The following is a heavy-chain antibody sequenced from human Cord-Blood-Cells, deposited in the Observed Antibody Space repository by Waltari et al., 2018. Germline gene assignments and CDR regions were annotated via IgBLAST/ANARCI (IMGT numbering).Heavy chain of an antibody. Sequence: QVQLVQSGAEVKQPGASVKVSCEASGYTFTGYNMHWVRPAPGQGLEWMGWINPNRGGTNYAQKFQGWVTMTRDTAISTAYMELSRLRSDDTAVYYCARSLSSSSPRNGMDVWGQGTTVTVSS. CDR3: ARSLSSSSPRNGMDV. V-gene: IGHV1-2*04. D-gene: IGHD6-6*01. J-gene: IGHJ6*02. CDR1: GYTFTGYN. CDR2: INPNRGGT.